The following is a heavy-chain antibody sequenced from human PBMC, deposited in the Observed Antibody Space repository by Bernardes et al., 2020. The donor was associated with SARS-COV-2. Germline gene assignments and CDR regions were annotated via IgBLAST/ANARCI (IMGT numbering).Heavy chain of an antibody. D-gene: IGHD3-10*01. CDR1: GGSITSGSYH. Sequence: SETLSLTCIVSGGSITSGSYHWGWIRQPPGKGLEWIGGFFYGGNTLSTPSLKSRVAISADMSKNQFSLRLISVTAADTAVYYCARHQVPRGDFDYWGQGTLVTVSS. CDR3: ARHQVPRGDFDY. J-gene: IGHJ4*02. CDR2: FFYGGNT. V-gene: IGHV4-39*01.